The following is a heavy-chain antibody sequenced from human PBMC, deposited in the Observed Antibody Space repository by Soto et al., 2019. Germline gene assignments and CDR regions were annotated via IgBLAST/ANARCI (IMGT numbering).Heavy chain of an antibody. D-gene: IGHD2-21*01. V-gene: IGHV1-2*02. Sequence: ASVKVSCKASGYFFTAHYIHWLRQAPGQGLEWLGWNNPESGGTKYAQRFQGRVTMTRDTSISTAYMELSSLISDDTAVYFCATYCLTFACYGMAMDVWGQGTPVTVSS. CDR2: NNPESGGT. J-gene: IGHJ6*02. CDR1: GYFFTAHY. CDR3: ATYCLTFACYGMAMDV.